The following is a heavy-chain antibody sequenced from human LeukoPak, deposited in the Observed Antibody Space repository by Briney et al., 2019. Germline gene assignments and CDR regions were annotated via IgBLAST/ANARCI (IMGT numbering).Heavy chain of an antibody. CDR2: IYYSGNS. CDR1: GGSISSYY. CDR3: ARGPLDSGYTYFDD. Sequence: SETLSLTCTVSGGSISSYYWGWIRQPLGKGLEWIGYIYYSGNSNYNPSLKSRVTVSVDMSKNQFSLKLSSVTAADTAVYYCARGPLDSGYTYFDDWGQGTLVTVSS. D-gene: IGHD5-12*01. V-gene: IGHV4-59*01. J-gene: IGHJ4*02.